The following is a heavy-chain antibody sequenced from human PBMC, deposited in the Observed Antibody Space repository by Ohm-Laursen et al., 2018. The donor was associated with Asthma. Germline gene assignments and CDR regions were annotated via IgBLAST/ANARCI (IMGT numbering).Heavy chain of an antibody. CDR1: GGSVSGYY. D-gene: IGHD3-9*01. V-gene: IGHV4-59*02. J-gene: IGHJ5*02. CDR2: MHSSGGA. CDR3: ARLDWALSVFDL. Sequence: GTLSLTCAVSGGSVSGYYWSWIRQPPGGGLEWIAYMHSSGGANYNPSLQSRVTLSVDTSNNRVSLRLSFVTAADTALYFCARLDWALSVFDLWGQGALVTVAS.